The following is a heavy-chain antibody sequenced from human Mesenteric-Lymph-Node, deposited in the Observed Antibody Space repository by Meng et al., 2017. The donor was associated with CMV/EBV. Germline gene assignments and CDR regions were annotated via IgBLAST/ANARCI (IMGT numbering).Heavy chain of an antibody. D-gene: IGHD3-3*01. Sequence: SVKVSCKASGGTFSSYAISWVRQAPGQGLEWMGGIIPIFGTANYAQKFQGRVTITTDESTSTAYMELSSLRSEDTAVYYCAGYYDFWSGYGWGGYYYGMDVWGQGTTVTVS. CDR1: GGTFSSYA. CDR2: IIPIFGTA. CDR3: AGYYDFWSGYGWGGYYYGMDV. J-gene: IGHJ6*02. V-gene: IGHV1-69*05.